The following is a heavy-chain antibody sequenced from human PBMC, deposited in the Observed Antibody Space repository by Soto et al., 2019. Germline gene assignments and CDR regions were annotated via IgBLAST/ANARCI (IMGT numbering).Heavy chain of an antibody. CDR3: ARAMAPGAYYYAMDV. Sequence: QVQLVQSGAEVKMPGSSVKVSCKASGNTFNNYAISWVRQAPGQGLEWLGGTVPIFGTANYAHKLQARVTITAAEDTTTGYMELSSLRPESTDVYYCARAMAPGAYYYAMDVWGQGTTVTVSS. CDR1: GNTFNNYA. D-gene: IGHD2-8*01. V-gene: IGHV1-69*12. CDR2: TVPIFGTA. J-gene: IGHJ6*02.